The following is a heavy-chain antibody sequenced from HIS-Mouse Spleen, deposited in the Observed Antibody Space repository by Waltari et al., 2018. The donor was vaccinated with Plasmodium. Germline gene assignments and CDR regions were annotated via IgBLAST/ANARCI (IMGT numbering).Heavy chain of an antibody. J-gene: IGHJ4*02. CDR1: GGSISSYY. CDR2: IYYSGST. CDR3: ARLRYSYGYFDY. D-gene: IGHD5-18*01. Sequence: QVQLQESGPGLVKPSETLSLTCTVSGGSISSYYWSWIRQPPGKGLEWIGYIYYSGSTNDNPPLKSRVTISVDTSKNQFSLKLSSVTAADTAVYYCARLRYSYGYFDYWGQGTLVTVSS. V-gene: IGHV4-59*08.